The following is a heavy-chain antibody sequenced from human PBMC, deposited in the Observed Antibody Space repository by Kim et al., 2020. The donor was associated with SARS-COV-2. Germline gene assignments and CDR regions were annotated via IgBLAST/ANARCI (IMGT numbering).Heavy chain of an antibody. V-gene: IGHV4-34*01. CDR1: GGSFSGYY. D-gene: IGHD3-10*01. J-gene: IGHJ4*02. CDR2: INHSGST. CDR3: ARGLPDGSGGSY. Sequence: SETLSLTCAVYGGSFSGYYWSWIRQPPGKGLEWIGEINHSGSTNYNPSLKSRVTISVDTSKNQFSLKLSSVTAADTAVYYCARGLPDGSGGSYWGQGTLVTVSS.